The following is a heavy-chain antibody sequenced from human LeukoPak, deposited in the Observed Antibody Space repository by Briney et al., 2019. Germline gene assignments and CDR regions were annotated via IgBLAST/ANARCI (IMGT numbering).Heavy chain of an antibody. CDR3: AKGLNWFDP. CDR2: LSVSGSNS. V-gene: IGHV3-23*01. CDR1: GFTFSNSG. J-gene: IGHJ5*02. Sequence: AGGSLTLSCVVSGFTFSNSGMRWVRQARGKGLEWVSGLSVSGSNSYYADSVRGRLTISRVNSRNTLYLQLDSLRADDTAVYYCAKGLNWFDPWGQGTPVIVSS. D-gene: IGHD2-8*01.